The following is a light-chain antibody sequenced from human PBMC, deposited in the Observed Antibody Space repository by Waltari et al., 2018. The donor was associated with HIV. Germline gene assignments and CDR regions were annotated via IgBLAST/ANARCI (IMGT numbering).Light chain of an antibody. CDR3: QVWDSSGDHPL. CDR1: NIASKS. CDR2: DDS. V-gene: IGLV3-21*04. J-gene: IGLJ2*01. Sequence: SYVLTQPPSVSVAPGTTARITCGVNNIASKSVHWYQHKPGQAPVLVISDDSDRPSAVPERFSGSNSGNTATLTISRVEAGDEADYYCQVWDSSGDHPLFGGGTKLTVL.